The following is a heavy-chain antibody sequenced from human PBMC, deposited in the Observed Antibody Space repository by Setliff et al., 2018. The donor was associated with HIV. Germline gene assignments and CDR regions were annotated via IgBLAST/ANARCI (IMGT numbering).Heavy chain of an antibody. Sequence: SETLSLTCTVSGDSVSSRSYYWSWIRQPPGKGLEWIGYIYYSGSTNYNPSLKSRVTISVDTSKNHFSLKLSSVTAADTAVYYCARRPAGAVAGGYGMDVWGQGTTVTVSS. J-gene: IGHJ6*02. CDR1: GDSVSSRSYY. CDR3: ARRPAGAVAGGYGMDV. CDR2: IYYSGST. D-gene: IGHD6-19*01. V-gene: IGHV4-61*03.